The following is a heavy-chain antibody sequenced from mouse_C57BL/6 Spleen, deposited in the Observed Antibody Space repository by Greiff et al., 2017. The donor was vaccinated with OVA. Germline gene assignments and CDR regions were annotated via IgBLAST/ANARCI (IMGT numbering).Heavy chain of an antibody. V-gene: IGHV1-81*01. Sequence: QVQLLQSGAELARPGASVKLSCTASGFTFTSYGICWVKQSTGQGLEWVGEIYPRSGNTYYNEKFKGKATLTTDKSSSKAYMELRSLTSEDSAVYFCAVITTVVGGVFDDWGQGTTLTVSS. J-gene: IGHJ2*01. D-gene: IGHD1-1*01. CDR3: AVITTVVGGVFDD. CDR1: GFTFTSYG. CDR2: IYPRSGNT.